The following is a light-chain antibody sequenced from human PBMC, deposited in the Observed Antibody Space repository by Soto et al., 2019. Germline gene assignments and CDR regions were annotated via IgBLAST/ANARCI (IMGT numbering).Light chain of an antibody. Sequence: HSALTQPRSVSGSPGQSVTISCTGNSSDVGGYNYVSWYQQHPGKAPKLMIYDVSKRPSGVPDRFSGSKSGNTASLTISGLQAEDEADYYCCSYAGSYTFHYVFGTGTKVTVL. CDR1: SSDVGGYNY. V-gene: IGLV2-11*01. CDR3: CSYAGSYTFHYV. J-gene: IGLJ1*01. CDR2: DVS.